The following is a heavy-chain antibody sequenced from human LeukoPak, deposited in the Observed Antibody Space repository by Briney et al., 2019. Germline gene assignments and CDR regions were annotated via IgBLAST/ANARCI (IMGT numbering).Heavy chain of an antibody. CDR3: ARDRGSYAWDY. D-gene: IGHD5-12*01. CDR1: GFTFSTNY. J-gene: IGHJ4*02. CDR2: IYSGGST. Sequence: GGSLRLSCAPPGFTFSTNYMNGFRQAPGKGLGWVSVIYSGGSTYYADSVKGRFTISRDNSKNTLYLQMSSLRPEDTAVYYCARDRGSYAWDYWGQGTLVTVSS. V-gene: IGHV3-66*02.